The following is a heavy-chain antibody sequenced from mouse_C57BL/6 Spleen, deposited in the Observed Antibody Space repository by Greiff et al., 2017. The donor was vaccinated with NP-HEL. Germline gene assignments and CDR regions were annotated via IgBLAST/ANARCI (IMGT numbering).Heavy chain of an antibody. CDR3: ALHYYGSSYYAMDY. V-gene: IGHV1-64*01. CDR2: IHPNSGST. Sequence: QVQLKQPGAELVKPGASVKLSCKASGYTFTSYWMHWVKQRPGQGLEWIGMIHPNSGSTNYNEKFKSKATLTVDKSSSTAYMQLSSLTSEDSAVYYCALHYYGSSYYAMDYWGQGTSVTVSS. J-gene: IGHJ4*01. D-gene: IGHD1-1*01. CDR1: GYTFTSYW.